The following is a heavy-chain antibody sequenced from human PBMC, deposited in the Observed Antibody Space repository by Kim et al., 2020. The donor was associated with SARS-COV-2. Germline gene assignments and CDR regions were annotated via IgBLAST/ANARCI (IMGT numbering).Heavy chain of an antibody. J-gene: IGHJ6*02. D-gene: IGHD3-10*01. CDR3: ARVPYEGSPGPYYYYGMDV. CDR2: IYTSGST. CDR1: GGSISSYY. V-gene: IGHV4-4*07. Sequence: SETLSLTCTVSGGSISSYYWSWIRQPAGKGLEWIGRIYTSGSTNSNPSLKSRVTMSVDTSKNQFSLKLSSVTAADTAVYYCARVPYEGSPGPYYYYGMDVWGQGTTVTVSS.